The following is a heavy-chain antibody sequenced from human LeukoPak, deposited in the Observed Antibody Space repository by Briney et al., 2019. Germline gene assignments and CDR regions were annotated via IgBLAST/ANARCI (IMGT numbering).Heavy chain of an antibody. CDR1: GYTFTGYC. D-gene: IGHD6-13*01. Sequence: ASVKVSCKASGYTFTGYCMHWVRQAPGQGPEWMGWISNYNGNTKFAQKVQGRVTLTTDKSTNTAYMELRSLRSDDTAVYYCARDRLLGQQLVPSFDYWGQGTLVTVSS. CDR3: ARDRLLGQQLVPSFDY. CDR2: ISNYNGNT. V-gene: IGHV1-18*04. J-gene: IGHJ4*02.